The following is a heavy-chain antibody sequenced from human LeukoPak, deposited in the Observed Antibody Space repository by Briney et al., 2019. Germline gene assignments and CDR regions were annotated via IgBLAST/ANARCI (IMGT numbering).Heavy chain of an antibody. CDR1: GFTFSTYW. J-gene: IGHJ4*02. D-gene: IGHD5-18*01. CDR3: VRREDKYSYGSY. Sequence: PGGSLRLSCAASGFTFSTYWMSWVRLTPGKGLEWVASIKQDGSEKYYEDSVKGRFTISRDNAKNSLYLHMNSLRAEDTAVYYCVRREDKYSYGSYWGQGTLVTVSS. V-gene: IGHV3-7*01. CDR2: IKQDGSEK.